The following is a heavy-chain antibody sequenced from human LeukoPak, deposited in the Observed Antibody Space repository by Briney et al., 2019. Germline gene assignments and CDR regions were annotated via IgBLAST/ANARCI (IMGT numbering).Heavy chain of an antibody. CDR1: GFTFSSYW. Sequence: GGSLRLSCTASGFTFSSYWMSWVRQTPEKGLEWVANIKQDGSEKVYVDSVKGRFTISRDNAKSSLYLQMSGLRAEDTAVYYCARDPYSSSWSYGMDVWGQGTTVTVSS. CDR3: ARDPYSSSWSYGMDV. D-gene: IGHD6-13*01. V-gene: IGHV3-7*05. CDR2: IKQDGSEK. J-gene: IGHJ6*02.